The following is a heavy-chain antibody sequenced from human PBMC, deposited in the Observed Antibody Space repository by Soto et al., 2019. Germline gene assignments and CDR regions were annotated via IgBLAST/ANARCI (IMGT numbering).Heavy chain of an antibody. CDR1: GFTFSSYS. D-gene: IGHD3-10*01. V-gene: IGHV3-21*01. J-gene: IGHJ6*02. Sequence: GGSLRLSCAASGFTFSSYSMNWVRQAPGKGLEWVAFISISSSNIYYADSVKGRFTISRDNSKNTVYLQMNSLRSEDTAVYYCARSRHGSGSYTHFYYGLDVWGQGTTVTVSS. CDR2: ISISSSNI. CDR3: ARSRHGSGSYTHFYYGLDV.